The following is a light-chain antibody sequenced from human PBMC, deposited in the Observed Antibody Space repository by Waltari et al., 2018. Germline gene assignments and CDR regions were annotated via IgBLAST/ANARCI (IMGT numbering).Light chain of an antibody. V-gene: IGLV2-11*01. CDR1: SSDVGGYNY. Sequence: QSALTQPRSVSGSPGQSVTISCTGTSSDVGGYNYVSWYQQHPGKAPKLMIYDVSKRPSGVHYRFSGSKSGNPASLTIYGLQAEDEADYYCCSYAGSYTVVFGGGTKLTVL. CDR3: CSYAGSYTVV. CDR2: DVS. J-gene: IGLJ2*01.